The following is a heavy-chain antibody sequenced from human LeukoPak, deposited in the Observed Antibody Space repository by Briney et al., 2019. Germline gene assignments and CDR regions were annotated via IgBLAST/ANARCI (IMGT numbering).Heavy chain of an antibody. V-gene: IGHV4-61*02. J-gene: IGHJ5*02. CDR1: GGSISSRSYY. D-gene: IGHD2-15*01. CDR2: IYTSGST. Sequence: PSETLSLTCTVSGGSISSRSYYWSWIRQPAGKGLEWIGRIYTSGSTNYNPSLKSRVTISVDTSKNQFSLKLSSVTAADTAVYYCARDGPLRYCSGGSCYNNWFDPWGQGTLVTVSS. CDR3: ARDGPLRYCSGGSCYNNWFDP.